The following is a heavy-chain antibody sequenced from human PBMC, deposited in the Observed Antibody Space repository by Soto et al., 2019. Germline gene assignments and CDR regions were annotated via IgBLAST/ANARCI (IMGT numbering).Heavy chain of an antibody. CDR1: GFIFGTYW. J-gene: IGHJ4*02. V-gene: IGHV3-7*03. Sequence: EVQLAESGGGLVQPGGSLRLSCAGSGFIFGTYWMNWVRQAPGKGLEWVANINRDGSEKYYVDSLKGRFTISRDNAKNSLYLQMNSLRAEDTAVYYCAREPLWSYYFDYWGQGTLVTVSS. CDR2: INRDGSEK. D-gene: IGHD3-10*01. CDR3: AREPLWSYYFDY.